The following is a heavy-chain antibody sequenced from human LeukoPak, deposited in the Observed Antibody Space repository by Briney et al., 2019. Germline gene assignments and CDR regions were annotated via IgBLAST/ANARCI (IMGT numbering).Heavy chain of an antibody. CDR3: ARVVPINDAFDI. D-gene: IGHD2-8*01. V-gene: IGHV1-46*01. CDR2: ISPSGGST. J-gene: IGHJ3*02. CDR1: GYTFTGYY. Sequence: ASVKVSCKASGYTFTGYYMHWVRQAPGQGLEWMGIISPSGGSTSYAQKFQGRVTMTRDTSTSTVYMELSSLRSEDTAVYYCARVVPINDAFDIWGQGTMVTVSS.